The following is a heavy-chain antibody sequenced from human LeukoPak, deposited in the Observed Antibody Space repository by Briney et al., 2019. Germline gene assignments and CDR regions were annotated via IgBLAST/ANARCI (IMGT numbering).Heavy chain of an antibody. J-gene: IGHJ4*02. CDR1: GFTFSSYG. D-gene: IGHD1-14*01. V-gene: IGHV3-33*01. CDR3: ALVSSSGNHIIDN. CDR2: IWYDGSNK. Sequence: PGGSLRLSCAASGFTFSSYGMHWVRQAPGKGLEWVAVIWYDGSNKYYADSVKGRFTISRDNSKNTLYLQMNSLRAEDTAVYYCALVSSSGNHIIDNWGQGTLVTVSS.